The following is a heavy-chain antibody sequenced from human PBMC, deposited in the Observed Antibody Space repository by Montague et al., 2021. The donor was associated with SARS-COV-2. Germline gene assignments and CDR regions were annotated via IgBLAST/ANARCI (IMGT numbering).Heavy chain of an antibody. D-gene: IGHD2-15*01. CDR1: GGSSSSDY. CDR3: ARAQNICFIANCVNYFDL. Sequence: SETLSLTCTVSGGSSSSDYWGWIRQPPGKGLEWIGYISYSGSTTYNPSLKSRVTISVDTSKNHFSLRLSAVTAADTARYYCARAQNICFIANCVNYFDLWGLGALVTVSS. V-gene: IGHV4-59*01. CDR2: ISYSGST. J-gene: IGHJ4*02.